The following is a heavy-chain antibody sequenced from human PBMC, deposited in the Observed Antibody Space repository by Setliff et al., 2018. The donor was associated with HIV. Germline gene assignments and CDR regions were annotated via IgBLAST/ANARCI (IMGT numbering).Heavy chain of an antibody. CDR1: GFTFSSYT. D-gene: IGHD1-20*01. CDR2: ISYSTGYI. V-gene: IGHV3-21*01. J-gene: IGHJ4*02. CDR3: ARDPGITAKPFYFDC. Sequence: PGGSLRLSCAASGFTFSSYTMNWVRQAPGKGLEWVSSISYSTGYIYYADSVKGRFTISREHAKSSLYLQMNSLRAEDTAVYYCARDPGITAKPFYFDCWCQGTLVTVSS.